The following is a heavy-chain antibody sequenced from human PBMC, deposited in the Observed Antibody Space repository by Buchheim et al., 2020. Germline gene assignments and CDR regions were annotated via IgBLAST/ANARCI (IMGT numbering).Heavy chain of an antibody. Sequence: QVQLQESGPGLVKPSGTLSLTCSVSGVSISSFYWSWIRQPPGKGLEWIGHIYDSGYTNYNPSLKSRVTISVDTSKSQFSLKLRSVTAADTAVYYCAREHTSVGFTYGYGIDVWGQGTT. CDR2: IYDSGYT. CDR3: AREHTSVGFTYGYGIDV. CDR1: GVSISSFY. J-gene: IGHJ6*02. D-gene: IGHD5-18*01. V-gene: IGHV4-59*01.